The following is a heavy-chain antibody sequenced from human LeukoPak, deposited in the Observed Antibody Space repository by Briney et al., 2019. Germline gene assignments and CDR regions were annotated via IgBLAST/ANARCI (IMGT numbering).Heavy chain of an antibody. J-gene: IGHJ4*02. CDR3: ARAYSDKRRYYFDY. V-gene: IGHV4-34*01. D-gene: IGHD2-21*01. CDR1: GGSFSGYY. CDR2: INHSGST. Sequence: PSETLSLTCAGYGGSFSGYYWSWIRQPPGKGLEWIGEINHSGSTNYYPSLKSRVTTSVDTSNNQFSLKLSSVTAADTAVYYRARAYSDKRRYYFDYWGQGTLVTVSS.